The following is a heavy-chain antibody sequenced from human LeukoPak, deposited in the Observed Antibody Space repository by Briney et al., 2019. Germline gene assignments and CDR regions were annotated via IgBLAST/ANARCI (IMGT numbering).Heavy chain of an antibody. Sequence: SETLSLTCTVSGDSISSYYSTWVRQPAGKGLEWIGRIYTSGSTNYNPSLKSRVTMSVDTSKNQFSLKLSSVTAADTAVYYCAAGGDSSGKFDYWGQGTLVTVSS. CDR3: AAGGDSSGKFDY. CDR1: GDSISSYY. V-gene: IGHV4-4*07. J-gene: IGHJ4*02. D-gene: IGHD3-22*01. CDR2: IYTSGST.